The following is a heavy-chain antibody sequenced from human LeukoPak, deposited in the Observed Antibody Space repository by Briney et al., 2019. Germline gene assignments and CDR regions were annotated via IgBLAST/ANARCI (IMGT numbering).Heavy chain of an antibody. D-gene: IGHD5-12*01. J-gene: IGHJ4*02. Sequence: SETLSLTCTISGASISSYYWSWIRQPPGKGLEWIGFIYYSGSTKYNPSLKSRVTISVDSSMNQFSLKMSSVSAADTAVYYCARAPDIVATNFDYWGQGTLVTVSS. CDR1: GASISSYY. CDR3: ARAPDIVATNFDY. CDR2: IYYSGST. V-gene: IGHV4-59*01.